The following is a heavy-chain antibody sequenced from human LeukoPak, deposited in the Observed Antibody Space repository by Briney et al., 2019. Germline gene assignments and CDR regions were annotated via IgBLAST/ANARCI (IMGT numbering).Heavy chain of an antibody. CDR1: GYTFTAYY. J-gene: IGHJ4*02. CDR3: ARDLAATPYWELDY. CDR2: INPNSGDT. Sequence: ASVKVSCKASGYTFTAYYIHWVRRAPGQGLEWMGRINPNSGDTDYAQEFQGRVTMTRDTSITTAQMELTRLRSDDTAVYYCARDLAATPYWELDYWGQGTLLTVSS. D-gene: IGHD1-26*01. V-gene: IGHV1-2*06.